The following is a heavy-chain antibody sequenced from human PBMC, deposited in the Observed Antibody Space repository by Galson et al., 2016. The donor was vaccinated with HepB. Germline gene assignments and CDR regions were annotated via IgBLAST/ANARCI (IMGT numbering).Heavy chain of an antibody. CDR1: GASISTYS. J-gene: IGHJ4*01. V-gene: IGHV4-59*01. CDR3: ARHVGAARRFDY. CDR2: ISDSGNT. D-gene: IGHD1-26*01. Sequence: SETLSLTCAVSGASISTYSWGWIRQPPGKGLEWIGYISDSGNTKYNPSLRSRVNMSVDTSKNQFSLKLRSVSAADTAMYYFARHVGAARRFDYWGHGTLVTVSS.